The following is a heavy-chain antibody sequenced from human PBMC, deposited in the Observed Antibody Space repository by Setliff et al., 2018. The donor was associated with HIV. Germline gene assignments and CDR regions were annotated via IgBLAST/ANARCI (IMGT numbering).Heavy chain of an antibody. J-gene: IGHJ3*01. Sequence: ASVKVSCKASGYTFRGYYMHWVRQAPGQGLEWMGRINPNSGDTNYAQKFQGRVTMTRDTSIGTAYMELSRLISDDTALYFCARASYSNWGSKGAFDFWGQGTMVTVSS. V-gene: IGHV1-2*06. CDR1: GYTFRGYY. CDR3: ARASYSNWGSKGAFDF. CDR2: INPNSGDT. D-gene: IGHD7-27*01.